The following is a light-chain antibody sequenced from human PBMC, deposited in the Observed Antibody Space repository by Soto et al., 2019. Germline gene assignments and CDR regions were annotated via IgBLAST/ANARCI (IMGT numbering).Light chain of an antibody. CDR1: QSVSSY. CDR2: DAS. Sequence: EIVLTQSPATLSLSPGERATLSCRASQSVSSYLAWYQQKPGQAPRLLIYDASNSATGIPARCSGSGSGTDFSLTISSLEPEDFAVYYCQQRSNWPEYTFGQGTKLEIK. V-gene: IGKV3-11*01. J-gene: IGKJ2*01. CDR3: QQRSNWPEYT.